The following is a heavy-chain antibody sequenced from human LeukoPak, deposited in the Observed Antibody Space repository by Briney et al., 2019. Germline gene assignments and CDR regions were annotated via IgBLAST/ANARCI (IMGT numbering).Heavy chain of an antibody. CDR2: IYTSGST. V-gene: IGHV4-61*02. D-gene: IGHD2-2*01. J-gene: IGHJ5*02. Sequence: SQTLSLTCTASGGSISSGSYYWSWIRQPAGKGLEWIGRIYTSGSTNYNPSLKSRVTISVDTSKNQFSLKLSSVTAADTAVYYCASTPGCSSTSCYGSPENWFDPWGQGTLVTVSS. CDR1: GGSISSGSYY. CDR3: ASTPGCSSTSCYGSPENWFDP.